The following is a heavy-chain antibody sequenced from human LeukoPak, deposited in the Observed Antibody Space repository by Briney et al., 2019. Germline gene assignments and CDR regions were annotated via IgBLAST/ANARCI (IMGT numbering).Heavy chain of an antibody. D-gene: IGHD6-13*01. CDR1: GYTFTSYG. CDR2: ISPYNGNT. CDR3: ARDRAAAGTVAIVAY. J-gene: IGHJ4*02. Sequence: GASVKVSCKASGYTFTSYGISWVRQAPGQGLEWMGWISPYNGNTNYAQNFQGRVTMTTDTSTSTAYMELRSLRSDDTAVYYCARDRAAAGTVAIVAYWGQGTLVTVSS. V-gene: IGHV1-18*04.